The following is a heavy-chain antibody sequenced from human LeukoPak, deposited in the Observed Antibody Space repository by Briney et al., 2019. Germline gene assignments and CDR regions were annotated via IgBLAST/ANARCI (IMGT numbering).Heavy chain of an antibody. D-gene: IGHD4-17*01. J-gene: IGHJ4*02. CDR2: ISSSSSTI. V-gene: IGHV3-48*04. CDR3: AREAYGDYTYYFDY. CDR1: GFTFSSYS. Sequence: GGSLRLSCAASGFTFSSYSMNWVRQAPGKGRDWVSYISSSSSTIYYAGSVKGRFTISRANAKNSLYLQMNSLIAEDTAVYYCAREAYGDYTYYFDYWGQGTLVTVSS.